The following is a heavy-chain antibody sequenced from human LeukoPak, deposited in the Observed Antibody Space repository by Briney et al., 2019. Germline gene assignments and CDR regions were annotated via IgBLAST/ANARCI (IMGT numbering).Heavy chain of an antibody. CDR2: IYYSGST. V-gene: IGHV4-59*01. D-gene: IGHD3-22*01. CDR1: GGSISSYY. Sequence: PSETLSLTCTVSGGSISSYYWSWIRQPPGKGLEWIGYIYYSGSTNYNPSLKSRVTISVDTSKNQFSLKLSSVTAADTAVYYCAREGYYDSSGYYYRTYDYWGQGTLVTVSS. CDR3: AREGYYDSSGYYYRTYDY. J-gene: IGHJ4*02.